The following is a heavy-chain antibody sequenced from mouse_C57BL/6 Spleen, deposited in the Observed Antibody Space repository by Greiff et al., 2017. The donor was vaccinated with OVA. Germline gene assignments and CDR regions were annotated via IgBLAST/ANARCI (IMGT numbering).Heavy chain of an antibody. Sequence: DVMLVESGEGLVKPGGSLKLSCAASGFTFSSYAMSWVRQTPEKRLEWVAYISSGGDYIYYADTVKGRFTISRDNARNTLYLQMSSLKSEDTAMYYCTRDRELGRGYFDVWGTGTTVTVSS. J-gene: IGHJ1*03. CDR2: ISSGGDYI. V-gene: IGHV5-9-1*02. CDR1: GFTFSSYA. D-gene: IGHD4-1*01. CDR3: TRDRELGRGYFDV.